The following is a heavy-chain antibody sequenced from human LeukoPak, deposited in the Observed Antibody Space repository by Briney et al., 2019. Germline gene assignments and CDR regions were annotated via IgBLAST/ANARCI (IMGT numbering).Heavy chain of an antibody. CDR3: ARQRVWGYYYYMDV. Sequence: PSETLSLTCAVYGGSFSGYYWSWIRQPPGKGLEWIGEINHSGSTNYNPSLKSRVTISVDTSKNQFSLKLSSVTAADTAVYYCARQRVWGYYYYMDVWGKGTTVTISS. D-gene: IGHD3-16*01. V-gene: IGHV4-34*01. J-gene: IGHJ6*03. CDR1: GGSFSGYY. CDR2: INHSGST.